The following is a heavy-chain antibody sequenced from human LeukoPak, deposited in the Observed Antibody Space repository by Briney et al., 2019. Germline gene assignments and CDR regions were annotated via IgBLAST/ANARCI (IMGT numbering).Heavy chain of an antibody. CDR3: ASRPFNIDPDY. J-gene: IGHJ4*02. CDR2: ISGSGGST. Sequence: GSLRLSCAASGFTFSSYAMSWVRQAPGKGLEWVSAISGSGGSTYYADSVKGRFTISRDNAKNSLYLQMNSLRAEDTAVYYCASRPFNIDPDYWGQGTLVTVSS. CDR1: GFTFSSYA. V-gene: IGHV3-23*01.